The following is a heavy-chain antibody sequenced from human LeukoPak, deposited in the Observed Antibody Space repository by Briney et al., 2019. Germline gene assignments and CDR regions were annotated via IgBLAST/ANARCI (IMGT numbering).Heavy chain of an antibody. J-gene: IGHJ6*02. CDR2: ISGSGGST. CDR3: ARKGIAAAGNYYYYGMDV. CDR1: GFTFSSYA. D-gene: IGHD6-13*01. Sequence: GGSLRLSCAASGFTFSSYAMSWVRQAAGKGREWVSAISGSGGSTYYADSVKGRFTISRDNSKNTLYLQMNSLRAEDTAVYYCARKGIAAAGNYYYYGMDVWGQGTTVTVSS. V-gene: IGHV3-23*01.